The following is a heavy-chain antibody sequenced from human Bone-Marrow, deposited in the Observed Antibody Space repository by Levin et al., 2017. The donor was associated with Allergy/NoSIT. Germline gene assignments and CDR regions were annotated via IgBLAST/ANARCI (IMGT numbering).Heavy chain of an antibody. Sequence: ASVKVSCQASGYPFTSFDIRWVRQVSGQGFELMGWMNTNSGDTTYTEKSQGRVTMTRDTSTNTAYMELRNLNFDDTAVYFCARGPHAIFGVVIMELDNWGQGTPVTVSS. V-gene: IGHV1-8*01. D-gene: IGHD3-3*01. J-gene: IGHJ4*02. CDR1: GYPFTSFD. CDR3: ARGPHAIFGVVIMELDN. CDR2: MNTNSGDT.